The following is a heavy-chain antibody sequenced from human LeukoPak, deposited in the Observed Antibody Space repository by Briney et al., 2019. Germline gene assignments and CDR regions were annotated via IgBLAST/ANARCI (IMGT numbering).Heavy chain of an antibody. V-gene: IGHV4-59*08. Sequence: SETLSLTCTVSGGSISGYYWSWIRQPPGKGLEWIGHFYNSWTINYNPSLEGRVTISLDTSKSQFSLNLNSVTAADTAVYYCARHGSEGGSSGWSELTEPCYFDYWGQGTLVTVSS. CDR1: GGSISGYY. CDR3: ARHGSEGGSSGWSELTEPCYFDY. J-gene: IGHJ4*02. D-gene: IGHD6-19*01. CDR2: FYNSWTI.